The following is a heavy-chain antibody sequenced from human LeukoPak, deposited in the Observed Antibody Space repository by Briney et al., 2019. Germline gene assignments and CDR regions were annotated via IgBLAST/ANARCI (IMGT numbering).Heavy chain of an antibody. CDR2: ISGYDGKT. V-gene: IGHV1-18*01. J-gene: IGHJ3*02. CDR3: ARLGTLHRRHAFDI. CDR1: GYTFTTYG. D-gene: IGHD1-14*01. Sequence: ASVKVSCKASGYTFTTYGINWVRQAPGQGLEWMGWISGYDGKTNYAQKLRDRVTMLRDTATSTVYMELRSLTTDDTAVYYCARLGTLHRRHAFDIWGQGTMVTVSS.